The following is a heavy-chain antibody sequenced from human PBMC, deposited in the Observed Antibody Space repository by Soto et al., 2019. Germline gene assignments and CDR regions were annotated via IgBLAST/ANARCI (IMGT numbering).Heavy chain of an antibody. Sequence: GGSLRLSCAASGFAFSSYAMHWVRRAPGKRLEWVAVISYDASNKYYADSVKGRFTISRDNSKKTMYLQMSSLRAEDTAVYYCARPFSSGWYGDFDYWGQGTLVTVSS. J-gene: IGHJ4*02. CDR3: ARPFSSGWYGDFDY. D-gene: IGHD6-19*01. CDR1: GFAFSSYA. CDR2: ISYDASNK. V-gene: IGHV3-30-3*01.